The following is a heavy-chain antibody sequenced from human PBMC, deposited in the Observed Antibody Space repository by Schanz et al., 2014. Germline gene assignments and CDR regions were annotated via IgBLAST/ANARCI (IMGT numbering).Heavy chain of an antibody. Sequence: EVKLLESGGHLVQPGGSLRLSCVASGFTFSTYAMSWVRQAPGKGPEWLSHISGSGGDSVDYADSVKGRFTISRDNTRNSLYLQMNSLRVDDTAVYYCAREFVNWGQGTLVTVSS. V-gene: IGHV3-23*01. CDR3: AREFVN. CDR2: ISGSGGDSV. J-gene: IGHJ1*01. CDR1: GFTFSTYA. D-gene: IGHD2-21*01.